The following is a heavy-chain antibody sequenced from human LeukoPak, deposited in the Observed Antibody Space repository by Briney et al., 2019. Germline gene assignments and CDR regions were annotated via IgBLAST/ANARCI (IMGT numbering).Heavy chain of an antibody. CDR3: ARGVNCGGDCYPYYYYYYYGMDV. Sequence: SETLSLTCAVYGGSFSGYYWSWIRQPPGKGLEWIGEMNHSGSTNYNPSLKSRVTISVDTSKNQFSLKLSSVTAADTAVYYCARGVNCGGDCYPYYYYYYYGMDVWGQGTTVTVSS. CDR1: GGSFSGYY. V-gene: IGHV4-34*01. D-gene: IGHD2-21*02. J-gene: IGHJ6*02. CDR2: MNHSGST.